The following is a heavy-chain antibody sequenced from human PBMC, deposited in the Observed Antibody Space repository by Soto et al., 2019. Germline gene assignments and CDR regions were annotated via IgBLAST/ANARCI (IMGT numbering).Heavy chain of an antibody. CDR3: ARHSGDYGSDY. CDR2: INPGDSYA. CDR1: GYSFASYW. Sequence: GESLKSCCKGSGYSFASYWITWVRQMPGKGLEWMGRINPGDSYANYSPSFQGHVTISADKSISTAYLQWSSLRASDTAMYYCARHSGDYGSDYWGQGTLVTVSS. V-gene: IGHV5-10-1*01. J-gene: IGHJ4*02. D-gene: IGHD4-17*01.